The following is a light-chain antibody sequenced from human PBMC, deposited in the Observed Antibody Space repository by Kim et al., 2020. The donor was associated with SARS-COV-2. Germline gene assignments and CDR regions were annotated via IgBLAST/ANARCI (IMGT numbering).Light chain of an antibody. CDR1: QTVSGNS. V-gene: IGKV3-20*01. Sequence: SQRERATLSCRARQTVSGNSLAWYQQKPGLAPRLLIYGASTRASGIPDRFSGSGSGTDFTLTISRLEPEDLAVYYCQQYERSAWTFGQGTKVDIK. CDR3: QQYERSAWT. CDR2: GAS. J-gene: IGKJ1*01.